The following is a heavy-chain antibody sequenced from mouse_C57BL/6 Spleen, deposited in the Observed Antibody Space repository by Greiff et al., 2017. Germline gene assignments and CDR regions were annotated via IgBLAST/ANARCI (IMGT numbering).Heavy chain of an antibody. V-gene: IGHV1-64*01. D-gene: IGHD1-1*01. Sequence: QVQLQQPGAELVKPGASVKLSCKASGYTFISYWMPWVKQRPGQGLEWIAMIHPNSGSTNYNEKFKSKVTLTVDKSSSTAYMQLSSLTSEDSAVYYCARDYYGNGSYFDVWGTGTTVTVSS. CDR2: IHPNSGST. CDR3: ARDYYGNGSYFDV. CDR1: GYTFISYW. J-gene: IGHJ1*03.